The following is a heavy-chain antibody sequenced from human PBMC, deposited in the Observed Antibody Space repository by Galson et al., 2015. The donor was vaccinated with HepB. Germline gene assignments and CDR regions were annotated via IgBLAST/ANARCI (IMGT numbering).Heavy chain of an antibody. CDR1: DYTFTNYG. Sequence: SVKVSCKASDYTFTNYGISWVRQAPGQGLEWMGWISPYSGNTNSAQKLQGRVTITTDTSTSTAYMELRSLRSDDTAVYYCARSEYDFWSGSGGFHFDYWGQGTLITVSS. CDR2: ISPYSGNT. J-gene: IGHJ4*02. D-gene: IGHD3-3*01. CDR3: ARSEYDFWSGSGGFHFDY. V-gene: IGHV1-18*01.